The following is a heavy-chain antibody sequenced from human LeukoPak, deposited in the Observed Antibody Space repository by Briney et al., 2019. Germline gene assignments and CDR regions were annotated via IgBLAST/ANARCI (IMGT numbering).Heavy chain of an antibody. V-gene: IGHV3-15*01. J-gene: IGHJ4*02. CDR2: IKSKTDGGTT. CDR1: GFTFSNAW. CDR3: TTDKNYDFWSAFDY. D-gene: IGHD3-3*01. Sequence: PGGSLRLSCAASGFTFSNAWMSWVRQAPGKGLEWVGRIKSKTDGGTTDYAAPVKGRFTISRDDSKSTLYLQMNSLKTEDTAVYYCTTDKNYDFWSAFDYWGQGTLVTVSS.